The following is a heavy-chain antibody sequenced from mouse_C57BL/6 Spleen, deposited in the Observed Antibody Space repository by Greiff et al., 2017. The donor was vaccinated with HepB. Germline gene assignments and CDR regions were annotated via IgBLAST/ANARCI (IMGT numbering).Heavy chain of an antibody. CDR3: VRQRGSNPYYFDY. D-gene: IGHD2-5*01. Sequence: DVKLVESGGGLVQPKGSLKLSCAASGFSFNTYAMNWVRQAPGKGLEWVARIRSKSNNYATYYADSVKDRFTISRDDSESMLYLQMNNLKTEDTAMYYCVRQRGSNPYYFDYWGQGTTLTVSS. CDR2: IRSKSNNYAT. CDR1: GFSFNTYA. J-gene: IGHJ2*01. V-gene: IGHV10-1*01.